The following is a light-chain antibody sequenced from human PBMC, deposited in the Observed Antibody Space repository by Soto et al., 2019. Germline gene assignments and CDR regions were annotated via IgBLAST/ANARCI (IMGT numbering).Light chain of an antibody. CDR2: AAS. Sequence: IQMTQSPSSLSASVGDRVTVTCRASQTAASYLNWYQQKPGKAPKLLIRAASRLESGVPVRFSGSGSGTDFTLTISSLQPEDVATYYCQQSYSTLFTFGPGTKVDNK. CDR3: QQSYSTLFT. J-gene: IGKJ3*01. V-gene: IGKV1-39*01. CDR1: QTAASY.